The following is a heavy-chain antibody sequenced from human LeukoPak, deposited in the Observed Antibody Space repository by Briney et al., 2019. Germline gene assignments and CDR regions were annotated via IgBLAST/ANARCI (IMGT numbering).Heavy chain of an antibody. V-gene: IGHV4-61*01. D-gene: IGHD3-22*01. J-gene: IGHJ4*02. CDR2: IYYSGST. Sequence: SETLSLTCTVSAGSVSSGNYYWSWIRQPPGKGLDWIGYIYYSGSTNYNPSLKSRVTISVDTSKNQFSLRLSSVTAADTAVYYCARDPSGYFDYWGQGTLATVSS. CDR3: ARDPSGYFDY. CDR1: AGSVSSGNYY.